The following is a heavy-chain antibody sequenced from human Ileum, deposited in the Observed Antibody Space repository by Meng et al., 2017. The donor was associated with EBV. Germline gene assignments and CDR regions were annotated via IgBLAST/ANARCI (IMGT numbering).Heavy chain of an antibody. CDR1: GGSISKDNDY. J-gene: IGHJ4*02. Sequence: QWRLQGLGPGLVRPLNTLSLTCTVYGGSISKDNDYWGLIRQPPGKGLEWIGSMYYSGSTYYNPSLKSRITMSLDTSKNQFSLQLTSVTAADTALYYCATRVAAVKYYFDYWGQGTLVTVSS. CDR3: ATRVAAVKYYFDY. CDR2: MYYSGST. V-gene: IGHV4-39*07. D-gene: IGHD6-19*01.